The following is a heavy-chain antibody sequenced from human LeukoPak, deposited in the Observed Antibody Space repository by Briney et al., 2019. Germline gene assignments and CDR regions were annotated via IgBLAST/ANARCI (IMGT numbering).Heavy chain of an antibody. CDR3: ARDNSVRDEAWWFNP. Sequence: GASVKVSCKASGGTFSNYGISWVRQAPGQGLEWMGGIISIFGTANYAQKFQGRVTLTRDMSTSTDYLELSSLRSEDTAVYYCARDNSVRDEAWWFNPWGQGTLVTVSS. V-gene: IGHV1-69*05. J-gene: IGHJ5*02. D-gene: IGHD5-24*01. CDR2: IISIFGTA. CDR1: GGTFSNYG.